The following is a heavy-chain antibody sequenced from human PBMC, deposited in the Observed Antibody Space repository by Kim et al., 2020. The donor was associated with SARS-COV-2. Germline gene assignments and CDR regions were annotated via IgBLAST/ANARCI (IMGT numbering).Heavy chain of an antibody. CDR1: GFTFNVYW. CDR2: IYKDGRET. V-gene: IGHV3-7*05. Sequence: GGSLSLSFAASGFTFNVYWMNWVRQAPGKGLEWVAHIYKDGRETYYVDSVKGRFTISRDNTKNSLYLQMNSLRAEDTSVYFCARGRGFDSVNYYHGMDVWGQGTTVTVSS. D-gene: IGHD3-10*01. CDR3: ARGRGFDSVNYYHGMDV. J-gene: IGHJ6*02.